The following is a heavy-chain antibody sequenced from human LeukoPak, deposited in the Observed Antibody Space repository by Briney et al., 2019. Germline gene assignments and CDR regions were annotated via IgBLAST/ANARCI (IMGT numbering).Heavy chain of an antibody. CDR3: AKRHQNYYDSSGYYIDY. V-gene: IGHV3-23*01. J-gene: IGHJ4*02. CDR1: GFTFSSYA. D-gene: IGHD3-22*01. CDR2: ISGSGGST. Sequence: GGSLRLSCAASGFTFSSYAMSWVRQAPGKGLEWVSAISGSGGSTYYADSVKGRFTISRDNSKNTLYLQMNSLRAEDTAVYYCAKRHQNYYDSSGYYIDYWGQGTLVTVSS.